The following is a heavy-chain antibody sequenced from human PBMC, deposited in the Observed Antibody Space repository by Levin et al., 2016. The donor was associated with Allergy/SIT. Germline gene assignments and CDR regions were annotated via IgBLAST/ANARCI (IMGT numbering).Heavy chain of an antibody. Sequence: RQAPGQGLEWMGWINPNSGGTNYAQKFQGRVTMTRDTSISTAYMELSRLRSDDTAVYYCARENIVATTTNDYWGQGTLVTVSS. CDR2: INPNSGGT. J-gene: IGHJ4*02. V-gene: IGHV1-2*02. D-gene: IGHD5-12*01. CDR3: ARENIVATTTNDY.